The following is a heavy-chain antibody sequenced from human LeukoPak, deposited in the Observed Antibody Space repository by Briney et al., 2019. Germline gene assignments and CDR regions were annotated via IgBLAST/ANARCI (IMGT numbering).Heavy chain of an antibody. J-gene: IGHJ3*02. CDR3: ARGYYDSSGYSDAFDI. Sequence: PGGSLRLSCAPSGFTFSDYYMSWIRQAPGKGLEWVSYISSRGSAIYYADSVKGRFTISRDNAKNSLYLQMNSLRAEDTAVYYCARGYYDSSGYSDAFDIWGQGTMVTVSS. D-gene: IGHD3-22*01. CDR2: ISSRGSAI. V-gene: IGHV3-11*04. CDR1: GFTFSDYY.